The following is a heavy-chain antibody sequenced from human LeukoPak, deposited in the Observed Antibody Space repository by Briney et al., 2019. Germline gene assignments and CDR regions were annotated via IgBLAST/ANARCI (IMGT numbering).Heavy chain of an antibody. CDR1: GFTFSSYA. Sequence: PGGSLRLSCAASGFTFSSYAMHWVRQAPGKGLEWVAVISYDGSNKYYADSVKGRFTISRDNSKNTLYLQMNSLRAEDTAVYYCARVVTGFDCSGGSCYDINWFDPWGQGTLVTVSS. D-gene: IGHD2-15*01. CDR2: ISYDGSNK. J-gene: IGHJ5*02. V-gene: IGHV3-30*14. CDR3: ARVVTGFDCSGGSCYDINWFDP.